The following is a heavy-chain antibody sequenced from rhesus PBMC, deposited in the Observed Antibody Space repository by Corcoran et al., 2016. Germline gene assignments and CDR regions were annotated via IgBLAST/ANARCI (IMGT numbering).Heavy chain of an antibody. Sequence: QVQLQESGPGLVKPSETLSLTCAVSGGSVSSSNWWSWIRQPPGKGLEWIGYISGSSGSTYYNPSLKSRVTISTDTSKNQFSRQLSAVTAADTAVYYCARFSDWGDYYPLFDYWGQGVLVTVSS. D-gene: IGHD3-34*01. J-gene: IGHJ4*01. CDR2: ISGSSGST. CDR3: ARFSDWGDYYPLFDY. CDR1: GGSVSSSNW. V-gene: IGHV4-65*01.